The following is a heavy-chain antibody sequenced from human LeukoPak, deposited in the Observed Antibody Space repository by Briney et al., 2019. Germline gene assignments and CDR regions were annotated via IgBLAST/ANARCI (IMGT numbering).Heavy chain of an antibody. Sequence: GGSLRLSCAASGFTVSSNYMSWVRQAPGKGLEWVSVIYSGGSTYYADSVKGRFTISRDNSKNTLYLQMSSLRAEDTAVYYCARGGSGYSSVFALNYWYFDLWGRGTLVTVSS. CDR2: IYSGGST. CDR1: GFTVSSNY. CDR3: ARGGSGYSSVFALNYWYFDL. V-gene: IGHV3-53*01. J-gene: IGHJ2*01. D-gene: IGHD5-18*01.